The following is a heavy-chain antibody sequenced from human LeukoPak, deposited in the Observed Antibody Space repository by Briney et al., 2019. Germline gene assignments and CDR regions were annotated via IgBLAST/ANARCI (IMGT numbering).Heavy chain of an antibody. J-gene: IGHJ5*02. D-gene: IGHD5-18*01. Sequence: PGRSLRLSCAASGFTFSSYGMHWVRQAPGKGLEWVAVIWYDGSSKYYADSVKGRFTISRDNSKNTLYLQMNSLRAEDTAVYYCARERGYSYGPWGQGTLVTVSS. V-gene: IGHV3-33*01. CDR1: GFTFSSYG. CDR3: ARERGYSYGP. CDR2: IWYDGSSK.